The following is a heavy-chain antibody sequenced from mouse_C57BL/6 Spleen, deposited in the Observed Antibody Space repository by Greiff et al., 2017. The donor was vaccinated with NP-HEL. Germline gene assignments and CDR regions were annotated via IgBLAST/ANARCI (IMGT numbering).Heavy chain of an antibody. Sequence: VQLQQSGPELVKPGASVKISCKASGYAFSSSWMNWVKQRPGKGLEWIGRIYPGDGDTNYNGKFKGKATLTAAKSSSTAYMQLSSLTSQDSAVYFCASGALFVYWGQGTTLTVSS. CDR3: ASGALFVY. J-gene: IGHJ2*01. CDR2: IYPGDGDT. D-gene: IGHD3-1*01. CDR1: GYAFSSSW. V-gene: IGHV1-82*01.